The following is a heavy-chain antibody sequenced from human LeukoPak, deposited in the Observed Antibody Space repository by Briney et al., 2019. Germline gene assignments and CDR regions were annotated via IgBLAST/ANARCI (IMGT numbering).Heavy chain of an antibody. CDR2: ISGSGGST. CDR3: AKLAGVYGSGSYIDY. D-gene: IGHD3-10*01. V-gene: IGHV3-23*01. J-gene: IGHJ4*02. Sequence: GGSLRLSCAASGFTFSSYAMSWVRQAPGKGLEWVSAISGSGGSTYYADSVKGRFTISRDNSKNTLYLQMKSLRAEDTAVYYCAKLAGVYGSGSYIDYWGQGTLVTVSS. CDR1: GFTFSSYA.